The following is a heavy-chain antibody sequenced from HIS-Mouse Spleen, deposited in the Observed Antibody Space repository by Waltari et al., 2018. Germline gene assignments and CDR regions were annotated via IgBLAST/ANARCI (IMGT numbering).Heavy chain of an antibody. V-gene: IGHV4-38-2*02. CDR3: AREGNYTLDY. CDR1: GYSISSGYY. D-gene: IGHD4-4*01. J-gene: IGHJ4*02. CDR2: IYHSGRT. Sequence: QVQLQESGPGLVKPSETLSLTCTVSGYSISSGYYWGWIRQPPGKGLEWIGSIYHSGRTYYNPSLTGRVTIAVDTSKNQFSLKLSSVTAADTAVYYCAREGNYTLDYWGQGTLVTVSS.